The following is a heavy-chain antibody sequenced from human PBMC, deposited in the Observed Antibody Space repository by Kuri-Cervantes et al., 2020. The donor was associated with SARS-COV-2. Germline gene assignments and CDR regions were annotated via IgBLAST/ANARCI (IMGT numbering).Heavy chain of an antibody. CDR1: GYSISSGYY. J-gene: IGHJ4*02. D-gene: IGHD4-17*01. Sequence: SETLSLTCAVSGYSISSGYYWGWIRQPPGKGLEWIGSISHSGSTYYNASFKSRVTISVDTSKNQFSLKLSSVTAADTAVYYCARGGWSWGDYNFDYWGQGTLVTVSS. CDR2: ISHSGST. V-gene: IGHV4-38-2*01. CDR3: ARGGWSWGDYNFDY.